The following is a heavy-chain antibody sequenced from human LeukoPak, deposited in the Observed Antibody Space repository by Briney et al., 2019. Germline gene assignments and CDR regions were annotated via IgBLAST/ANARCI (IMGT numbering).Heavy chain of an antibody. CDR3: ARGDWFTWFDP. D-gene: IGHD3-9*01. CDR2: IYYSGST. Sequence: SQTLSLTCTVSGGSISSGGYYWSWIRQHPGKGLEWIGYIYYSGSTYYNPSLKSRVTISVDTSKNQFSLKLSSVTAADTAVCYCARGDWFTWFDPWGQGTLVTVSS. V-gene: IGHV4-31*03. J-gene: IGHJ5*02. CDR1: GGSISSGGYY.